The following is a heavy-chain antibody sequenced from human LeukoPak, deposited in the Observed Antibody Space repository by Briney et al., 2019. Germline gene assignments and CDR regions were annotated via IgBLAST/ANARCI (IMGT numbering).Heavy chain of an antibody. D-gene: IGHD3-22*01. CDR2: IYSGGST. CDR3: AGGSGYYLYAFDI. CDR1: GFTFSSYA. Sequence: GGSLRLSCAASGFTFSSYAMSWVRQAPGKGLEWVSVIYSGGSTYYADSVKGRFTISRDNSKNTLYLQMNSLRAEDTAVYYCAGGSGYYLYAFDIWGQGTMVTVSS. J-gene: IGHJ3*02. V-gene: IGHV3-66*01.